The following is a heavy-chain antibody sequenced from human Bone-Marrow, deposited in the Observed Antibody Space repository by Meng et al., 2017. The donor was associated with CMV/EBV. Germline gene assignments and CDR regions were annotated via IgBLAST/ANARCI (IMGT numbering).Heavy chain of an antibody. J-gene: IGHJ3*02. CDR2: IKSQTDGGTT. CDR1: GFTLDSYA. Sequence: GESLKISCVASGFTLDSYAMSWVRQAPGKGLEWVGRIKSQTDGGTTDYAAPVKGRFTISRDDSKNTLYLQMNSLKTEDTAVYYCSGGYYDSSGYYIDAFDIWAQGTMVTVSS. CDR3: SGGYYDSSGYYIDAFDI. D-gene: IGHD3-22*01. V-gene: IGHV3-15*01.